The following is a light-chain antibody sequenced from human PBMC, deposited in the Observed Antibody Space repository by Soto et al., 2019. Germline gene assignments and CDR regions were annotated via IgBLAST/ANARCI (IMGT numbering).Light chain of an antibody. Sequence: DIQMTQSPSSLSASVGDTVIITCRASQTISVYLNWYQQIAGKAPKLLIYKASTLESGVPSRFSGSGSGTEFTLTISSLQADDFAIYYCQQYNGYRLAFGGGTKVDIK. CDR2: KAS. V-gene: IGKV1-5*03. CDR3: QQYNGYRLA. CDR1: QTISVY. J-gene: IGKJ4*01.